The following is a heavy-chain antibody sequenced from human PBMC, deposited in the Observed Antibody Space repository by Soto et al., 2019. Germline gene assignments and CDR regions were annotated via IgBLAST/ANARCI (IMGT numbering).Heavy chain of an antibody. Sequence: RSLRLSCAASGFTFSSYSMNWVRQAPGKGLEWVSSISSSSSYIYYADSVKGRFTISRDNAKNSLYLQVNSLRAEDTAVYYCARGDGYNSFDYSGQGPLFPVSA. D-gene: IGHD5-12*01. V-gene: IGHV3-21*01. CDR2: ISSSSSYI. CDR3: ARGDGYNSFDY. CDR1: GFTFSSYS. J-gene: IGHJ4*02.